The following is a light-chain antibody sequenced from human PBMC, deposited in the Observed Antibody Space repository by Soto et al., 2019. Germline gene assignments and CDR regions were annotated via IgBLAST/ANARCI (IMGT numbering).Light chain of an antibody. V-gene: IGKV1-39*01. CDR3: QQSYNIPIT. J-gene: IGKJ3*01. CDR1: QSISKY. CDR2: AVS. Sequence: DIQVTHYPSSLSASVGDIVTITCRAIQSISKYYLNWYQQKPGKAPELLIFAVSSLQSGVPSRFSGSGSGTEFPLTISSLQPEHFETYYCQQSYNIPITFGPGTKVDIK.